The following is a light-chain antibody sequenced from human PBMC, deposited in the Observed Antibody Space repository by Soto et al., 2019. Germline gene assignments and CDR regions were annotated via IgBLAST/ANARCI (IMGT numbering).Light chain of an antibody. CDR1: QGIRND. CDR2: DAS. CDR3: QQYNTSSRT. J-gene: IGKJ1*01. Sequence: DIQMTQSPSSLSASVGDRVSITCRAGQGIRNDLGWYQQKPGKAPKLLIYDASSLDRGVPSRFAGSGSGTDFTLIISSLQPDDFATYYCQQYNTSSRTFGQGTKVDIK. V-gene: IGKV1-17*01.